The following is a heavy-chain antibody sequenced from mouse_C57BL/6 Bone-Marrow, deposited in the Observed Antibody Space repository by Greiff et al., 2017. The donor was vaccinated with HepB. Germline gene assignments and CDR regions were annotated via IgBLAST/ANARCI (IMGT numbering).Heavy chain of an antibody. Sequence: EVKLVESGGGLVQSGRSLRLSCATSGFTFSDFYMEWVRQAPGKGLEWIAASRNKANDYTTEYSASVKGRFIVSRDTSQSILYLQMNALRAEDTAIDYCAREAYYYGSSWYFDVWGTGTTLTVSS. V-gene: IGHV7-1*01. CDR1: GFTFSDFY. CDR3: AREAYYYGSSWYFDV. CDR2: SRNKANDYTT. D-gene: IGHD1-1*01. J-gene: IGHJ1*03.